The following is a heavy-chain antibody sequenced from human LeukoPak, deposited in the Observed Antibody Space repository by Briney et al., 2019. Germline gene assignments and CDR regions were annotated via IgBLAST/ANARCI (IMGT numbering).Heavy chain of an antibody. CDR3: ARLLNNDNSGDPDTFDM. Sequence: SETLSLTCTVSGGSISGHYWSWIRQPAGKGLEWIGRIYTSGSTNYNPSLKSRVTMSVDTSKNQFSLKLSSVTAADTAIYYCARLLNNDNSGDPDTFDMWGPGTMVTVSS. V-gene: IGHV4-4*07. J-gene: IGHJ3*02. CDR2: IYTSGST. CDR1: GGSISGHY. D-gene: IGHD3-22*01.